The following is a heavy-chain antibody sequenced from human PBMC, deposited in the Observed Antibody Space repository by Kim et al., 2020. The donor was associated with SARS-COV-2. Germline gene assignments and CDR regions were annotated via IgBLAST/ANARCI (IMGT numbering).Heavy chain of an antibody. CDR1: GFTFSSYW. CDR3: ARVWRSTVVSGSYYFDY. V-gene: IGHV3-7*03. CDR2: IKQDGSEK. J-gene: IGHJ4*02. Sequence: GGSLRLSCAASGFTFSSYWMSWVRQAPGKGLEWVANIKQDGSEKYYVDSVKGRFTISRDNAKNSLYLQMNSLRAEDTAVYYCARVWRSTVVSGSYYFDYWGQGTLVTVSS. D-gene: IGHD4-17*01.